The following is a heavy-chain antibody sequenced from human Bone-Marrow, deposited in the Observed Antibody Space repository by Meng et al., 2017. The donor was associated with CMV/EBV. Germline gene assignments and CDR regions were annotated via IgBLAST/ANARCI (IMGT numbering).Heavy chain of an antibody. D-gene: IGHD2-2*01. J-gene: IGHJ4*02. CDR2: IYYSGST. V-gene: IGHV4-59*01. CDR1: GGSISSYY. CDR3: ARSVPAAIWWLYVDY. Sequence: SETLSLTCTVSGGSISSYYWSWIRQPPGKGLEWIGYIYYSGSTNYNPSLKSRVTISVDTSKNQFSLKLSSVTAADTAVYYCARSVPAAIWWLYVDYWGQGTLVTVSS.